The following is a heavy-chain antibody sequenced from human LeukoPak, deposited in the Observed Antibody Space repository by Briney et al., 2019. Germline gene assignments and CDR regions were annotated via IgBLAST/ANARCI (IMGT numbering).Heavy chain of an antibody. Sequence: GGSLRLSCTASGFTLTTYAMSWVRQAPGKGLEWVSTISIGGSTTFYADSVKGRFTISRDNAKNSLYLQMNSLRAEDTAVYYCARAQTVTTLVLDYFDYWGQGTLVTVSS. CDR3: ARAQTVTTLVLDYFDY. CDR2: ISIGGSTT. V-gene: IGHV3-48*01. CDR1: GFTLTTYA. D-gene: IGHD4-17*01. J-gene: IGHJ4*02.